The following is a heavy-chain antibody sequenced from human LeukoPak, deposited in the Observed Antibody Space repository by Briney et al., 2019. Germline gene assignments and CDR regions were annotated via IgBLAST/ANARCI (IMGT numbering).Heavy chain of an antibody. Sequence: GGSLRLSCAASGFTFSSYVMSWVRQTPGKGLEWVSYISASGATTYFADSVKGRFTISRDNSKNTLYLQMSSLRAEDTAVYYCAKGRPYGDYVSDFGYWGQGTLVTVSS. CDR2: ISASGATT. J-gene: IGHJ4*02. CDR1: GFTFSSYV. D-gene: IGHD4-17*01. V-gene: IGHV3-23*01. CDR3: AKGRPYGDYVSDFGY.